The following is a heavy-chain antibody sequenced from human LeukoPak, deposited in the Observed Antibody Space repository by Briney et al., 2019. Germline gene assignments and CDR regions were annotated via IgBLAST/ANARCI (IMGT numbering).Heavy chain of an antibody. CDR1: GFTFSDYA. J-gene: IGHJ6*02. D-gene: IGHD2-2*02. CDR2: ISCSGSTI. CDR3: ARGGDRYCSSTSCYSYYYYGMDV. V-gene: IGHV3-11*01. Sequence: GGSLRLSCTTSGFTFSDYAMRWVRQAPGKGLEWVSYISCSGSTIYYADSVKGRFTISRDNAKNSLYLQMNSLRAEDTAVYYCARGGDRYCSSTSCYSYYYYGMDVWGQGTTVTVSS.